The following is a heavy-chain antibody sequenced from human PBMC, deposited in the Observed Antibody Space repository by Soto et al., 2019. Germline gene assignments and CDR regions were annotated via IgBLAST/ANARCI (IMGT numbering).Heavy chain of an antibody. CDR3: WLPEYYYYGMDV. Sequence: QVQLVQSGAEVKKPGSSVKVSCKASGGTFSSYAISWVRQAPGQGLEWMGGTIPIFGTANYAQKFQGRVTITADESTSTAYMELSSLRSEDTAVYYCWLPEYYYYGMDVWGQGTTVTVSS. V-gene: IGHV1-69*01. D-gene: IGHD5-12*01. J-gene: IGHJ6*02. CDR1: GGTFSSYA. CDR2: TIPIFGTA.